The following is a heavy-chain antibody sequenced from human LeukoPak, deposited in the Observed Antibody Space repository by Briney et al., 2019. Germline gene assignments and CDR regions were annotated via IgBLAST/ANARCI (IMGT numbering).Heavy chain of an antibody. CDR2: ISSSSSTI. CDR3: ARYNWNYKAFDI. V-gene: IGHV3-48*01. J-gene: IGHJ3*02. Sequence: PGGSLRLSCAASGFIFSDYNMNWVRQAPGKGLEWVSYISSSSSTIYYADSVKGRFTISRDNAKNSLYLQMNSLRAEDTAVYYCARYNWNYKAFDIWGQGTMVTVSS. CDR1: GFIFSDYN. D-gene: IGHD1-7*01.